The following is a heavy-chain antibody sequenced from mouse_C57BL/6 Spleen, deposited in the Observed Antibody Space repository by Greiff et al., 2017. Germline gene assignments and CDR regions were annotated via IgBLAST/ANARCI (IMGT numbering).Heavy chain of an antibody. CDR2: IDPDDGET. V-gene: IGHV14-2*01. Sequence: EVQLQQSGAELVKPGASVKLSCTASGFNIKDYYMHWVKQRTEQGLEWIGRIDPDDGETKYATKFQGQATITADTSSNTAYLQLSSLTSEDTAVYYCARPLYYYGSSYGYWGQGTTLTVSS. D-gene: IGHD1-1*01. CDR3: ARPLYYYGSSYGY. CDR1: GFNIKDYY. J-gene: IGHJ2*01.